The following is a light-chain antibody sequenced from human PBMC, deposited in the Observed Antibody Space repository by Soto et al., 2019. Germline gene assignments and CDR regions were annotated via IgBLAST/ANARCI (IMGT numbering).Light chain of an antibody. V-gene: IGLV1-44*01. CDR1: GSNIGGND. J-gene: IGLJ2*01. CDR2: SNN. CDR3: ASWDDRLSGPV. Sequence: QSVLTQAPSASGTPGQRVTISCYGSGSNIGGNDVNWYRLLPGTAPRLLIYSNNQRPSGVPDRFAGSKSGSSASLAISGLHSEDEATFYCASWDDRLSGPVFGGGTKLTVL.